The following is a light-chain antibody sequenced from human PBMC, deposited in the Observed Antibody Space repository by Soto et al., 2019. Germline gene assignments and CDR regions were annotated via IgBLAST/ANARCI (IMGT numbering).Light chain of an antibody. V-gene: IGLV2-8*01. CDR2: EVS. CDR3: SSYAGSNTYV. CDR1: SSDVGAYNY. Sequence: QSVLTQPPSASRSPGQSVTISCTGTSSDVGAYNYVSWYQQHPGKAPKLMIYEVSKRPSGVPDRFSGSKSGNTASLTVSGLQAEDETDYYCSSYAGSNTYVFGTGTKVTVL. J-gene: IGLJ1*01.